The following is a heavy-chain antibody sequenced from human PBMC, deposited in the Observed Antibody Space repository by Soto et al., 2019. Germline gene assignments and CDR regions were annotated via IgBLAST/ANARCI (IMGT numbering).Heavy chain of an antibody. CDR2: INAGNGNT. Sequence: ASVKVSCKASGYTFTSYAMHWVRQAPGQRLEWMGWINAGNGNTKYSQKFQGRVTISVDKSKNQFSLKLSSVTAADTTVYYCATLGVFRSFAYWGQGTLVTVSS. V-gene: IGHV1-3*01. CDR3: ATLGVFRSFAY. J-gene: IGHJ4*02. CDR1: GYTFTSYA. D-gene: IGHD3-10*01.